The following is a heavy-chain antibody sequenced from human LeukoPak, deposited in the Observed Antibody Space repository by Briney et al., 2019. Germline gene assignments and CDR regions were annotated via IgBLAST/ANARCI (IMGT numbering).Heavy chain of an antibody. CDR2: IYHSGST. V-gene: IGHV4-30-2*01. Sequence: ASETLSLTCTVSGGSISSGGYYWNWIRQPPGKGLEWIGYIYHSGSTYYNPSLKSRVTISVDRSKNQFSLKLSSVTAADTAVYYCARDELGYCSSTSCPDRYYYYYMDVWGKGTTVTVSS. J-gene: IGHJ6*03. D-gene: IGHD2-2*01. CDR3: ARDELGYCSSTSCPDRYYYYYMDV. CDR1: GGSISSGGYY.